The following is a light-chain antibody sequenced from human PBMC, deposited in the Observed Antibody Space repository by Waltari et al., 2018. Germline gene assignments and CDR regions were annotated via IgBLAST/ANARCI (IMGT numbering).Light chain of an antibody. Sequence: ETVLTQSPATLSLSPGERATLSCSASQSVSSYLAWYQQKPGQAPRLLISDASNRATGIPARFSGSGSGTDFSLTIDSLEPEDFAVYYCQQRGDWPPWTFGQGTKVEIK. CDR3: QQRGDWPPWT. V-gene: IGKV3-11*01. CDR1: QSVSSY. CDR2: DAS. J-gene: IGKJ1*01.